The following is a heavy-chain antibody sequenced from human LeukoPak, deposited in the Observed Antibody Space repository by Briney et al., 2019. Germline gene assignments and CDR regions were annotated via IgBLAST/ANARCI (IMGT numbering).Heavy chain of an antibody. J-gene: IGHJ4*02. V-gene: IGHV4-39*01. CDR1: GGSISSSSYY. CDR3: ARQWILWFGESPTPYFDY. CDR2: IYYSGST. Sequence: SETLSLTCTVSGGSISSSSYYWGWIRQPPGKGLEWIGSIYYSGSTYYNPSLKSRVTISVDTSKNQFSLKLSSVTAADTAVYYCARQWILWFGESPTPYFDYWGQGTLVTVSS. D-gene: IGHD3-10*01.